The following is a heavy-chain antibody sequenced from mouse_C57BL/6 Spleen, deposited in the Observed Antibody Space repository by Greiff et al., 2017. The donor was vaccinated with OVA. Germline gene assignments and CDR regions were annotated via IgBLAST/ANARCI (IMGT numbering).Heavy chain of an antibody. CDR1: GYTFTSYW. D-gene: IGHD3-3*01. Sequence: QVQLQQPGAELVRPGSSVKLSCKASGYTFTSYWMHWVKQRPIQGLEWIGNIDPSDSETPYNQKFKDKATLTVDKSSSTAYMQLSSLTSEDSAVYYCARGTCAYWGQGTLVTVSA. CDR2: IDPSDSET. J-gene: IGHJ3*01. V-gene: IGHV1-52*01. CDR3: ARGTCAY.